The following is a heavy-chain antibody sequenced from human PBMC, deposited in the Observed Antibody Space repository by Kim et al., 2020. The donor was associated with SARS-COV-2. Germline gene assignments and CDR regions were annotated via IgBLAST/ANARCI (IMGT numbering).Heavy chain of an antibody. Sequence: GGSLRLSCAASGFTFSSYWMTWVRQAPGKGLEWVANIKQDGNQKYYVDSVKGRFTISRDNAKNSLYLQMNSLRAEDTAVYYCARDGDMYSSGKDAFCIWGQGTMVTVSS. CDR1: GFTFSSYW. D-gene: IGHD6-19*01. J-gene: IGHJ3*02. V-gene: IGHV3-7*01. CDR2: IKQDGNQK. CDR3: ARDGDMYSSGKDAFCI.